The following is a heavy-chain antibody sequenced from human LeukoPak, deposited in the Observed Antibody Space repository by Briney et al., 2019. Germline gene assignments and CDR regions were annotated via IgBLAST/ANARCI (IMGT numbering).Heavy chain of an antibody. D-gene: IGHD1-1*01. J-gene: IGHJ6*03. V-gene: IGHV3-21*01. CDR1: GFTFNNYN. CDR3: AKDDTGYYYYMDV. CDR2: ISSSSSYI. Sequence: GGSLRLSCAASGFTFNNYNMNWVRQAPGKALEWVSSISSSSSYIYYADSVKGRFTISRDNAKNSLYLQMNSLRAEDTAVYYCAKDDTGYYYYMDVWGKGTTVTVSS.